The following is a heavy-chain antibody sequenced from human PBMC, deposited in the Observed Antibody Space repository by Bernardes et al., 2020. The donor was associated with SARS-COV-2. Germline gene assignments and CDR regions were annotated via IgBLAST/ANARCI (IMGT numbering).Heavy chain of an antibody. CDR2: FSDGGLST. J-gene: IGHJ3*02. D-gene: IGHD3-22*01. Sequence: GGSLRLSCAASGFTFSNYAMNWVRQAPGKGLEWVSGFSDGGLSTYYADSVKGRFTISRDSSKNTLYLQMNSLRAEDTAVYYCARDYPWRINYYDSSGYYSDAFDIWGQGTMVTVSS. CDR3: ARDYPWRINYYDSSGYYSDAFDI. V-gene: IGHV3-23*01. CDR1: GFTFSNYA.